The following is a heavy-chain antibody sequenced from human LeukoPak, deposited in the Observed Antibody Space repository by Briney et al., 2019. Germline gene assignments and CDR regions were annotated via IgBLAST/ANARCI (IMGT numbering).Heavy chain of an antibody. J-gene: IGHJ3*02. CDR1: GFTFSSYA. Sequence: PGGSLRLSCAASGFTFSSYAMSWVRQAPGKGLEWVSGISGSDGSTYYADSVKGRFTISRDNSKNTLYLQMNSLRAEDTAVYYCAREVSYYYYDSSGSYDAFDIWGQGTMVTVSS. CDR3: AREVSYYYYDSSGSYDAFDI. D-gene: IGHD3-22*01. CDR2: ISGSDGST. V-gene: IGHV3-23*01.